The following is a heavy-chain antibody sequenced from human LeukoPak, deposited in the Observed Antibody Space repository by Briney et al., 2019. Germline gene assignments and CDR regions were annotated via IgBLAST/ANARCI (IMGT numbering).Heavy chain of an antibody. D-gene: IGHD2-2*01. CDR1: GGSITGYY. Sequence: MPSETLSLTCTFSGGSITGYYWSWIRQPAGKGLEWIGRIYTSGSTNYNPSLKSRVTMSVDTSKNQFSLKLTSVTAADTAVYYCAKRYCSSTTCYDDRGAFDYWGQGTLVTVSS. V-gene: IGHV4-4*07. J-gene: IGHJ4*02. CDR2: IYTSGST. CDR3: AKRYCSSTTCYDDRGAFDY.